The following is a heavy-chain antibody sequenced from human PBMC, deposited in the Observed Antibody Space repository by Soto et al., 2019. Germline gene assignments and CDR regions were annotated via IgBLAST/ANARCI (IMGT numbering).Heavy chain of an antibody. CDR2: IWYDGSNK. Sequence: PGGSLRLSCAASGFTFRTYGMHWVRQAPGKGLEWVAVIWYDGSNKYYTDSVKGRFAISRDNSRDTLFLQMNSLRAEDTAVYYCARDRHSTSSGYFEYWSQGTLVTVSS. CDR1: GFTFRTYG. J-gene: IGHJ4*02. V-gene: IGHV3-33*01. CDR3: ARDRHSTSSGYFEY. D-gene: IGHD6-6*01.